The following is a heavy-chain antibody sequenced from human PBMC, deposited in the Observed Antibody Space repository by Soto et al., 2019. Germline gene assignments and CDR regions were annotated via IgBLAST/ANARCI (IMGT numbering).Heavy chain of an antibody. CDR2: INAGNGNT. V-gene: IGHV1-3*01. Sequence: ASVKVSCKASGYTFTSYAMHWVRHSPGQRLEWMGWINAGNGNTKYSQKFQGRVTITRDTSASTAYMELSSLRSEDTAVYYCATVSIFGVAILDAFDIWGQGTMVTVSS. J-gene: IGHJ3*02. CDR3: ATVSIFGVAILDAFDI. CDR1: GYTFTSYA. D-gene: IGHD3-3*01.